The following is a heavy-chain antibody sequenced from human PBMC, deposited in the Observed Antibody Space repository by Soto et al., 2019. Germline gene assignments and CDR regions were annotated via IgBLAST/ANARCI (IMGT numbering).Heavy chain of an antibody. J-gene: IGHJ6*02. Sequence: SETLSLTCTVSGGSISSSSYYWGWIRQPPGKGLEWIGSIYYSGSTYYNPSLKSRVTISVDTSKNQFSLKLSSVTAADTAVYYCAGLFPDYGDYVWYYYYGMDVWGQGTKVTVSS. V-gene: IGHV4-39*01. D-gene: IGHD4-17*01. CDR3: AGLFPDYGDYVWYYYYGMDV. CDR1: GGSISSSSYY. CDR2: IYYSGST.